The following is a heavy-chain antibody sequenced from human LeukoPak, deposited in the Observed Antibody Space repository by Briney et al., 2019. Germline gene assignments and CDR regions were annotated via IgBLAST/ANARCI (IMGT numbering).Heavy chain of an antibody. D-gene: IGHD1-1*01. V-gene: IGHV3-53*01. J-gene: IGHJ5*02. CDR2: IYSGGST. Sequence: GGSLRLSCAASGFTFDDYGMTWVRQAPGKGLEWVSVIYSGGSTYYADSVKGRFTISRDNSKNTLYLQMNSLRAEDTAVYYCARYVGMAGTTWGQGTLVTVSS. CDR3: ARYVGMAGTT. CDR1: GFTFDDYG.